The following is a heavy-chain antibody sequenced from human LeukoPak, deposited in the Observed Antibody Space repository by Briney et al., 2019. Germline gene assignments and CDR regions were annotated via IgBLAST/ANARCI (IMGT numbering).Heavy chain of an antibody. Sequence: GRSLRLSCAASGFTFSSYGMHWVRQAPGKGLEWVAVISYDGSNKYYADSVKGRFTISRDNSKNTLYLQMNSLRAGDTAVYYCANTDSSGYQYYFDYWGQGTLVTVSS. CDR1: GFTFSSYG. J-gene: IGHJ4*02. V-gene: IGHV3-30*18. CDR2: ISYDGSNK. CDR3: ANTDSSGYQYYFDY. D-gene: IGHD3-22*01.